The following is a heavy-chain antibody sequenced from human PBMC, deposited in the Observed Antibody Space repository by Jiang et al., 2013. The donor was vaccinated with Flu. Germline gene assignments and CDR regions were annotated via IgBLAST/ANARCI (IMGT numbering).Heavy chain of an antibody. CDR2: IFYSGTT. D-gene: IGHD4-17*01. CDR1: GGSIRSGGYY. CDR3: ASRMTTETTVDY. J-gene: IGHJ4*02. Sequence: GSGLVKPSQTLSLTCSVSGGSIRSGGYYWSWIRQNPGKGLEWIGYIFYSGTTSYNPSLQSRVTISVDTSKNQFFLKVSSVTAADTAVYYCASRMTTETTVDYVGPGNPGHRLL. V-gene: IGHV4-31*03.